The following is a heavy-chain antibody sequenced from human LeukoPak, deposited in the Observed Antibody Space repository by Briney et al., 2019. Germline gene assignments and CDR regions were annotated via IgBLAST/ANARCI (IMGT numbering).Heavy chain of an antibody. D-gene: IGHD3-10*01. J-gene: IGHJ4*02. CDR1: GFTFSTYS. Sequence: GGSLRPSCAASGFTFSTYSMNWVRQAPGKGLEWVSYISSSSSTIYYADSVKGRFTISRDNAKNSLYLQMNSLRPEDTAVYYCARDKYFYDSGNSLRCDHWGQGTLVTVSS. V-gene: IGHV3-48*04. CDR3: ARDKYFYDSGNSLRCDH. CDR2: ISSSSSTI.